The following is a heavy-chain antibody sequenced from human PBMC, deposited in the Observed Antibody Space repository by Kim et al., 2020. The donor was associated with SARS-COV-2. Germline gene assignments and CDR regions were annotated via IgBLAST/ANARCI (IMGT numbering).Heavy chain of an antibody. CDR2: IYSGGST. CDR3: VREGFRGVAGY. Sequence: GGSLRLSCAASGFTVSSNYMSWVRQAPGKGLEWVSVIYSGGSTYYADSVKGRFTISRDNSKNTLYLQMNSLRAEDTAVYYCVREGFRGVAGYWGQGTLATVSS. J-gene: IGHJ4*02. D-gene: IGHD6-19*01. V-gene: IGHV3-53*01. CDR1: GFTVSSNY.